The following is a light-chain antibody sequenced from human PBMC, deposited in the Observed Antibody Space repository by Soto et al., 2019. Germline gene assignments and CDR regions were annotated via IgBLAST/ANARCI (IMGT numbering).Light chain of an antibody. CDR2: EVS. V-gene: IGLV2-8*01. CDR3: SAYAGSNNYV. Sequence: QSALTQPPSTSGSPGQSVTISCTGTSSDVGRYKYVSWYQQHPGKAPKVIIYEVSKRPSGVPDRFSGSKSGNTASLTVSGLQAEDEADYYCSAYAGSNNYVFGTGTKVTVL. CDR1: SSDVGRYKY. J-gene: IGLJ1*01.